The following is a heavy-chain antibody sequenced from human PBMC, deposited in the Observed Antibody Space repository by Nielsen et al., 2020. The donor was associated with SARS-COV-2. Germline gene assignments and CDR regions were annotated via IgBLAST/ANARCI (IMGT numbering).Heavy chain of an antibody. Sequence: GESLKISCTASGFSFMTYNMHWVSQAPGKGLEWVAAILHYGGNVYHADSVKGRFTISRDNSRNTLYLQMNTLRPEDTAVYSCARYAYGDFIYGMDVWGRGTTVTVSS. J-gene: IGHJ6*02. V-gene: IGHV3-30*04. CDR2: ILHYGGNV. D-gene: IGHD3-16*01. CDR1: GFSFMTYN. CDR3: ARYAYGDFIYGMDV.